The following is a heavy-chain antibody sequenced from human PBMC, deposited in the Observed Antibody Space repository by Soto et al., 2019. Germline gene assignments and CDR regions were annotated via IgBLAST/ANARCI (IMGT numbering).Heavy chain of an antibody. Sequence: EVQLFESGGGLVQPGGSLRLSCAPSGFTFSQYAMIWVRQTPGKGLDWVSAIDATGACTYYTDSVRGRFTVSRDNPTNRLYLQMSSLRAEDTAVYYCAKLAPTSNTWYWGQGTVVTVSS. D-gene: IGHD6-13*01. V-gene: IGHV3-23*01. J-gene: IGHJ4*02. CDR2: IDATGACT. CDR1: GFTFSQYA. CDR3: AKLAPTSNTWY.